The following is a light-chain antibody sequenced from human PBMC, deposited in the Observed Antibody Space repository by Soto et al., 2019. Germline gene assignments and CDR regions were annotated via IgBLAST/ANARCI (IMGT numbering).Light chain of an antibody. J-gene: IGLJ2*01. CDR1: SSDVGGYNY. CDR3: SSYTSSSTLVV. CDR2: DVS. Sequence: QSITISCTGTSSDVGGYNYVSWYQQHPGKAPKLMIYDVSNRPSGVSNRFSGSKSGNTASLTISGLQAEDAAHYYCSSYTSSSTLVVFGGGPELTVL. V-gene: IGLV2-14*04.